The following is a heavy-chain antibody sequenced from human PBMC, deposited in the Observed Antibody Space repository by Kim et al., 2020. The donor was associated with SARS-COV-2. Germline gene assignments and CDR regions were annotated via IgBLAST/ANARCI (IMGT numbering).Heavy chain of an antibody. V-gene: IGHV3-9*01. D-gene: IGHD3-10*01. CDR2: INGKCGST. J-gene: IGHJ4*02. Sequence: GLEGGSWINGKCGSTGYADPVKGRFTISRDNARNSLYLEMNGLRADDTALYFCARDIAHYYGSGSYFGYWGQGTQVTVSS. CDR3: ARDIAHYYGSGSYFGY.